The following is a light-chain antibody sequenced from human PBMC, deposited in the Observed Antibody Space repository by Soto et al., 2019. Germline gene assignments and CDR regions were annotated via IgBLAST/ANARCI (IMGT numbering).Light chain of an antibody. V-gene: IGKV3-20*01. J-gene: IGKJ2*01. CDR2: GIS. Sequence: EIVLTQSPDTLALSPGERATLSCRASQSVTSNYLAWYQQKPGQAPRLLIFGISSRATGIQDRFSGSGAGTDFTLTIARPEPDDVAVYSCQQYGSSYAFGQGTKLEIK. CDR3: QQYGSSYA. CDR1: QSVTSNY.